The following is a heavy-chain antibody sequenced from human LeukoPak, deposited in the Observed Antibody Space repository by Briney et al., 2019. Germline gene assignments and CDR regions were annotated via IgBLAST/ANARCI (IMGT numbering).Heavy chain of an antibody. CDR3: ARELRYYYGSGILEHYMDV. J-gene: IGHJ6*03. CDR1: GFTFSGYW. Sequence: PGGSLRLSYAGSGFTFSGYWMNWVRQAPGKGLEWVANIKLDGSEEYVDSLKGRFTISRDNAKNSLYLQMNSLRAEDTAVYYCARELRYYYGSGILEHYMDVWGKGTTVTVSS. D-gene: IGHD3-10*01. CDR2: IKLDGSEE. V-gene: IGHV3-7*01.